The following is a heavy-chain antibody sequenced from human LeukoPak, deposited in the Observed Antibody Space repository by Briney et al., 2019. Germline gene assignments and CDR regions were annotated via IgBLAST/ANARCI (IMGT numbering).Heavy chain of an antibody. CDR2: IYYSGST. Sequence: SETLSLTCTVSGGSISSSNYYWGWIRQPPGKGLEWIGSIYYSGSTYYNPSLKSRVTISVDTSKNQFSLKLSSVTAADTAVYYCASHDYGGNFYFDYWGQGTLVTVSS. CDR3: ASHDYGGNFYFDY. D-gene: IGHD4-23*01. CDR1: GGSISSSNYY. V-gene: IGHV4-39*01. J-gene: IGHJ4*02.